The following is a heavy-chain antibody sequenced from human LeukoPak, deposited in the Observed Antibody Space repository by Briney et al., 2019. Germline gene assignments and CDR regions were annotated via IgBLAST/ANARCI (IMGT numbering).Heavy chain of an antibody. V-gene: IGHV1-2*02. CDR3: ARDFGERYYYMDV. CDR1: GYTFSGYY. Sequence: ASVKVFCKASGYTFSGYYMHWVRQAPGQGLEWMGWINPNSGGRNPAQKFHGRVTMTRDSSISTAYIELSRLTSDDTAVYYCARDFGERYYYMDVWGKGTTVIVSS. CDR2: INPNSGGR. J-gene: IGHJ6*03. D-gene: IGHD1-1*01.